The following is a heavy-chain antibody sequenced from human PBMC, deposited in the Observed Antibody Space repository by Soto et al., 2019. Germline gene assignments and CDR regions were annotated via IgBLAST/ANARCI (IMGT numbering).Heavy chain of an antibody. J-gene: IGHJ6*02. CDR3: ARVEAGAGRYNYHGLDV. V-gene: IGHV1-69*12. CDR1: GGTFSNYA. Sequence: QVQLVQSGAEVKKPGSSVKVSCKVSGGTFSNYAIDWVRLAPGHGLEWMGGIVPIFGTTYYTQKFQARATISADASTTTAYLEMSRLRSEDTAIYYCARVEAGAGRYNYHGLDVWGQGTAVTVSS. D-gene: IGHD6-19*01. CDR2: IVPIFGTT.